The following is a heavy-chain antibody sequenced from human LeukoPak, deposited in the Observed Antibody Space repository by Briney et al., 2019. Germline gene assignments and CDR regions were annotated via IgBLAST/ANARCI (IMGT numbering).Heavy chain of an antibody. Sequence: SETLSLTCTVSGGSISSYYWNWIRQPPGKGLEWIGFIYYSGTTNYNPSLTSRVTISVDTSKNQFSLTLSSVTAADTAVYYCARGGSYVWGSYRLKSWFDPWGQGTLVTVSS. CDR3: ARGGSYVWGSYRLKSWFDP. D-gene: IGHD3-16*02. V-gene: IGHV4-59*01. CDR1: GGSISSYY. J-gene: IGHJ5*02. CDR2: IYYSGTT.